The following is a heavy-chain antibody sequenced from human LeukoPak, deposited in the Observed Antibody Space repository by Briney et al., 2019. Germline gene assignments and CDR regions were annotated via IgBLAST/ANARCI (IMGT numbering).Heavy chain of an antibody. Sequence: GGSLRLSCAASGLTFRNYAMSWVRQAPGKGLEWVSVICANDGNTYYADAVKGRFTISRDNSKDTLYLQMDSLRAEDTAVYYCARVPYGDYAPDYWGQGTLVTVSS. CDR3: ARVPYGDYAPDY. V-gene: IGHV3-23*01. CDR2: ICANDGNT. D-gene: IGHD4-17*01. J-gene: IGHJ4*02. CDR1: GLTFRNYA.